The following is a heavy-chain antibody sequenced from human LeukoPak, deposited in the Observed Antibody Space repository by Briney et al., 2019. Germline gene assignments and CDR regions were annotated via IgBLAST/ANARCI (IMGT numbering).Heavy chain of an antibody. J-gene: IGHJ4*02. CDR3: ARARYDSSGYYFDY. CDR2: ISASSDIT. D-gene: IGHD3-22*01. CDR1: DFTVSSYA. Sequence: QPGGSLRLSCAASDFTVSSYALSWVRQAPGKGLEWLSSISASSDITNYADSVKGRFTLSRDISKNTLYLQMNSLRAEDTAMYYCARARYDSSGYYFDYWGQGTLVTVSS. V-gene: IGHV3-23*01.